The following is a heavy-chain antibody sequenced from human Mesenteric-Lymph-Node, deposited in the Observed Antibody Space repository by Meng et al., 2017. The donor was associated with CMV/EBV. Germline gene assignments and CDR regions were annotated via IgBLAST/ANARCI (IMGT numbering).Heavy chain of an antibody. CDR1: GFTVSSNY. CDR3: ARGIEQLVGYYFDY. CDR2: IYSGGST. V-gene: IGHV3-53*01. J-gene: IGHJ4*02. D-gene: IGHD6-6*01. Sequence: GESLKISCAASGFTVSSNYMSWVRQAPGKGREWVSVIYSGGSTYYADSVKGRFTISRDNSKNTLYLQMNSLRAEDTAVYYCARGIEQLVGYYFDYWGQGTLVTVSS.